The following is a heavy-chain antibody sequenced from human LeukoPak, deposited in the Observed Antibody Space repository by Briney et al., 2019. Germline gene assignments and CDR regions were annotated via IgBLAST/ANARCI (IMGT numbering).Heavy chain of an antibody. Sequence: PGGSLTLSCAASGITFSSYAMSWVRQAPGKGLEWVSYISSGGSVIYYADSVKGRFTISRDNAKNSLYLQMNSLRAEDTAVYYCARDVVGAPAVFDYWGQGTQVTVSS. CDR1: GITFSSYA. J-gene: IGHJ4*02. V-gene: IGHV3-48*03. CDR2: ISSGGSVI. CDR3: ARDVVGAPAVFDY. D-gene: IGHD1-26*01.